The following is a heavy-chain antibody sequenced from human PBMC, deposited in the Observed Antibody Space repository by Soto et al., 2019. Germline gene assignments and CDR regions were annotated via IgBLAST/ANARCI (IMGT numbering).Heavy chain of an antibody. D-gene: IGHD6-6*01. V-gene: IGHV4-31*03. CDR2: IYYSGST. CDR1: RGSISSGDYY. Sequence: QVQLQESGQGLVKPSQTLSLTCTVSRGSISSGDYYWSWIRQHPGKGLEWIGYIYYSGSTLYNPSLRSRVILSVESSENQFSLKLSSVTAAVRAVYYCARGRDSSSSFWFGPWGQGTLVTVS. J-gene: IGHJ5*02. CDR3: ARGRDSSSSFWFGP.